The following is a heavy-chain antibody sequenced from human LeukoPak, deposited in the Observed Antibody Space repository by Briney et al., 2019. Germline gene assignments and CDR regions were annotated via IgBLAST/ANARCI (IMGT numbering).Heavy chain of an antibody. J-gene: IGHJ3*02. CDR3: ARDSSSGDAFDI. D-gene: IGHD6-13*01. V-gene: IGHV1-69*01. CDR1: GGTFSSYA. CDR2: IIPIFGTA. Sequence: ASVKVSCKASGGTFSSYAISWVRQAPGQGLEWMGGIIPIFGTANYAQKFQGRVTITADESTSTAYMELSSLRSEDTAVYYCARDSSSGDAFDIRGQGTMVTVSS.